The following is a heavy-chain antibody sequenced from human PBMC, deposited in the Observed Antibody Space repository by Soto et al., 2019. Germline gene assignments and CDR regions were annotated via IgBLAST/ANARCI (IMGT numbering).Heavy chain of an antibody. V-gene: IGHV4-59*12. CDR2: IFSSGAT. J-gene: IGHJ5*02. Sequence: LSLTCSVPGASINSYHWNWIRQSPGKELEWIGNIFSSGATDYNPSLKIRVTISLDTSKKQFSLKLTSVTAADTAVYYCARDRDPYRSSSSRWFDPWGQGALVTASS. D-gene: IGHD6-6*01. CDR1: GASINSYH. CDR3: ARDRDPYRSSSSRWFDP.